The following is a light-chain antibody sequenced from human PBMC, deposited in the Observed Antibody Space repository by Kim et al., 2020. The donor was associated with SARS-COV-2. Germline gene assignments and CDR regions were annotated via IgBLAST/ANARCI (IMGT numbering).Light chain of an antibody. CDR2: TAS. CDR1: QSISSY. CDR3: QQSYSTVT. J-gene: IGKJ4*01. Sequence: DIQMTQSPSSLSASVGDRVTITCRASQSISSYLNWYQQKPGKAPKLLIYTASSLQSGVPSRFSGSESGTEFTLTISSLQPEDFATYYCQQSYSTVTFGGGTKVDIK. V-gene: IGKV1-39*01.